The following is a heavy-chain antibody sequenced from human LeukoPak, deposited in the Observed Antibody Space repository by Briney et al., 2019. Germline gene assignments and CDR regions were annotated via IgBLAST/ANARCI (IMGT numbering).Heavy chain of an antibody. CDR2: ITWDGGRT. Sequence: PGGSLRLSCAASGFTFDDYTMHWVRQAPGKGLEWVSLITWDGGRTSYADSVKGRFTISRDNSKNSLYLQMIGLRTEDTAFYYCAKEYYLGDHFFDYWGQGALVTVSS. CDR1: GFTFDDYT. CDR3: AKEYYLGDHFFDY. V-gene: IGHV3-43*01. J-gene: IGHJ4*02. D-gene: IGHD2-21*02.